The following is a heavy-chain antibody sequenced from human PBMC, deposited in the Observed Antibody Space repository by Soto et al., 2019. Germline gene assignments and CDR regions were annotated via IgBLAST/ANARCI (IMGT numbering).Heavy chain of an antibody. CDR2: IKGDGSST. J-gene: IGHJ6*02. V-gene: IGHV3-74*01. CDR1: GLTFSTYW. Sequence: GGSLRLSCAASGLTFSTYWMHWVRQAPGTGLEWVSRIKGDGSSTSYADSVKGRFTISRDNAKNTLYLQMNSLGAEDTAVYWCARGIRNYYGVDVWGQGTTVTVSS. CDR3: ARGIRNYYGVDV.